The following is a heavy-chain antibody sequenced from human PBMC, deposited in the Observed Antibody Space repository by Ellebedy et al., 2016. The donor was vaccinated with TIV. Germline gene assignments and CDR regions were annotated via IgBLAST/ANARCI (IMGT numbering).Heavy chain of an antibody. CDR2: ISRDGDIR. Sequence: GESLKISCATSGFIFTYTWMHWIRQAPGKGLEWVSRISRDGDIRGYAEFAKGRFTVSRDNTKNTLYLQMSGLRADDSAVYYCATDEGGSYDSWGQGTRVSVSS. CDR1: GFIFTYTW. V-gene: IGHV3-74*01. CDR3: ATDEGGSYDS. D-gene: IGHD1-26*01. J-gene: IGHJ4*02.